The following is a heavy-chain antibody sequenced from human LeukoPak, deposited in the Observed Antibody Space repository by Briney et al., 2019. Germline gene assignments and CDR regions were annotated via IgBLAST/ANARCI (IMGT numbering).Heavy chain of an antibody. J-gene: IGHJ4*02. V-gene: IGHV3-23*01. CDR3: AKRSESGIAVAGYFDY. D-gene: IGHD6-19*01. Sequence: GGSLRLSCAASGFTFSSYAMSWVRQAPGKGLEWVSAISGSGGSTYYADSVKGRFTISRDNSKNTLYLQMNSLRAEDTAVYYCAKRSESGIAVAGYFDYRGQRTLVTVSS. CDR2: ISGSGGST. CDR1: GFTFSSYA.